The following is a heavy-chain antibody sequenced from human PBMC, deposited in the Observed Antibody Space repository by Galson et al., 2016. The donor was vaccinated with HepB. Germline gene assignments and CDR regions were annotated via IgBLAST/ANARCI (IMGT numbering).Heavy chain of an antibody. V-gene: IGHV5-10-1*01. CDR3: ARAEDTSGYYSS. Sequence: QSGAEVKKPGESLRISCKGSGYSFTSYWISWVRQMPGKGLEWMGRIDPSDSYSNYSPSFQGHVTISADKSIGTSYLQWSSLKASDTAMYYCARAEDTSGYYSSWGQRTLVTVSS. CDR1: GYSFTSYW. D-gene: IGHD3-22*01. CDR2: IDPSDSYS. J-gene: IGHJ5*02.